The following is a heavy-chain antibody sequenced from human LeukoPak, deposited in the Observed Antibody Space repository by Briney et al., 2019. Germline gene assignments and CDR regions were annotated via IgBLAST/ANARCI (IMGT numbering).Heavy chain of an antibody. CDR2: INQHGSET. J-gene: IGHJ1*01. CDR1: GFTFSNNW. V-gene: IGHV3-7*01. CDR3: ATYSSSNAREFQH. Sequence: GGSLRLSCAASGFTFSNNWMSWVRQAPGKGLEWVANINQHGSETYYVDSVKGRFTISRDTAKNSLYLQMNGLRAEDTAVYYCATYSSSNAREFQHWGQGTLVTVSS. D-gene: IGHD2-2*01.